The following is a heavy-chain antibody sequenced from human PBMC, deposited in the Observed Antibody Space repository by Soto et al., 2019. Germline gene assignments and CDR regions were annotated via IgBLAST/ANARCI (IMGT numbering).Heavy chain of an antibody. CDR1: GFTFSSSA. CDR3: ARDKSPLYASGWYESNFDC. D-gene: IGHD6-19*01. Sequence: GGSLRLSCAASGFTFSSSAMHWVRQAPGKGLEWVAVISYDGSNKYYAESVKGRFTISRDNSKNTLYLQMNSPRPEDTAVYYCARDKSPLYASGWYESNFDCWGQGTLVTVSS. J-gene: IGHJ4*02. V-gene: IGHV3-30-3*01. CDR2: ISYDGSNK.